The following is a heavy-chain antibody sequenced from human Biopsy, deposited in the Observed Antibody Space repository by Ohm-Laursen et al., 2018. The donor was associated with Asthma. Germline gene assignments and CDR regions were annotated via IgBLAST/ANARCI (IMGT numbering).Heavy chain of an antibody. D-gene: IGHD6-13*01. Sequence: SQTLSLTCAVYGGSFSGYYWSWIRQPPGKGLEWIGEINHSGSTNYNPSLKSRVTISVDTSKNQFSLKLSSVTAAGTAVYYCARITNDRIAAAGRYYYYGMDVWGQGTTVTVSS. J-gene: IGHJ6*02. CDR2: INHSGST. CDR3: ARITNDRIAAAGRYYYYGMDV. V-gene: IGHV4-34*01. CDR1: GGSFSGYY.